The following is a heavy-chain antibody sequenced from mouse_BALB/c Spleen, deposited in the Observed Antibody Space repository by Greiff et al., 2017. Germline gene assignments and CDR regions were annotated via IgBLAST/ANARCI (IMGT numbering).Heavy chain of an antibody. J-gene: IGHJ4*01. Sequence: EVHLVESGGGLVKPGGSLKLSCAASGFTFSSYAMSWVRQSPDKRLELVATINSNGGSTYYPDSVKGRFTISRDNAKNTLYLQMSSLKSEDTAMYYCARDMKAITTVGYAMDYWGQGTSVTVSS. D-gene: IGHD1-1*01. CDR2: INSNGGST. CDR1: GFTFSSYA. CDR3: ARDMKAITTVGYAMDY. V-gene: IGHV5-6-3*01.